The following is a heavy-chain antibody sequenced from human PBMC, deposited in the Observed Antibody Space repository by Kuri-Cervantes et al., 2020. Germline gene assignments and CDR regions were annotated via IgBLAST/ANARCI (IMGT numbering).Heavy chain of an antibody. CDR2: IGTAGDT. V-gene: IGHV3-13*01. D-gene: IGHD6-19*01. CDR3: ARARASSGWYRTSYGMDV. J-gene: IGHJ6*02. Sequence: GGSLRLSCAASGFTFSSYDMHWVRQATGKGLEWVSAIGTAGDTYYPGSVKGRFTISRENAKNSLYLQMNSLRAGDTAVYYCARARASSGWYRTSYGMDVWGQGTMVTVSS. CDR1: GFTFSSYD.